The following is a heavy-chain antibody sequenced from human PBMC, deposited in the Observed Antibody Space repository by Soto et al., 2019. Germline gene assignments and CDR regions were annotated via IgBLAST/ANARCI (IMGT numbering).Heavy chain of an antibody. CDR1: GFTFSTYG. D-gene: IGHD4-17*01. CDR3: AKDLQSYGDYDYYCYGMDV. J-gene: IGHJ6*02. V-gene: IGHV3-30*18. Sequence: QVQLVESGGGEVQPGRSLTISCAASGFTFSTYGMHWVRQTPGKGLEWVAVISYEGTNKFYSDSVKGRFTISRDNFKNTLTLQMNSLRADDTAVYSCAKDLQSYGDYDYYCYGMDVWGLGTRVIVSS. CDR2: ISYEGTNK.